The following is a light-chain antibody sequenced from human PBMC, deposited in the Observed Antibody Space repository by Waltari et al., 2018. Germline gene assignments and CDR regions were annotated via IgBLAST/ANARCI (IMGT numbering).Light chain of an antibody. V-gene: IGKV2-40*01. Sequence: DIVMTQTPLSLPVTLGEPASISCRSSQSLLDSEDGNTYLEWYLQKPGQSPQLLIYEVSNRASGVPYRFRGSGSDTDFTLKISRVEAEDVGVYYCMQALEFPLTFGGGTKVEIK. J-gene: IGKJ4*01. CDR1: QSLLDSEDGNTY. CDR2: EVS. CDR3: MQALEFPLT.